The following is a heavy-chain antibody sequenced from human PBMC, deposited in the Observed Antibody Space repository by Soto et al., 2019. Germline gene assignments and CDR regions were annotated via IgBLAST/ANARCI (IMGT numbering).Heavy chain of an antibody. Sequence: ASVKVSCKASGYTFTSYDINWVRQAAGQGLEWMGWINLNSGDTDSAQKFQGRLTMTRDTSISTAYMELSSLTSEDTAVYYCARGRGWRDYWGQGTLVTVPS. J-gene: IGHJ4*02. CDR3: ARGRGWRDY. V-gene: IGHV1-8*01. CDR2: INLNSGDT. D-gene: IGHD6-19*01. CDR1: GYTFTSYD.